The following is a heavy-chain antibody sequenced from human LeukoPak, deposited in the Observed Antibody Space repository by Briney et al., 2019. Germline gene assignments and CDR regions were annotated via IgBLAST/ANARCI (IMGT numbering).Heavy chain of an antibody. V-gene: IGHV4-4*07. CDR3: ARGTITTVTDS. CDR2: IYTSGST. CDR1: GGSISSYY. J-gene: IGHJ4*02. D-gene: IGHD4-17*01. Sequence: SETLSLTCTVSGGSISSYYWSWIRQPPGKGLEWIGRIYTSGSTNHNPSLKSRVTMSVDTSKNQFSLKLSSVTAADTAVYYCARGTITTVTDSWGPGTLVTVSS.